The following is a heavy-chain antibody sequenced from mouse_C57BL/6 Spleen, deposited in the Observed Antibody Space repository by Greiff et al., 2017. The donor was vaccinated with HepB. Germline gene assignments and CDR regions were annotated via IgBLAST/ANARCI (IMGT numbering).Heavy chain of an antibody. CDR1: GYAFSSSW. V-gene: IGHV1-82*01. CDR3: ARWAGYFDY. Sequence: VQLVESGPELVKPGASVKISCKASGYAFSSSWMNWVKQRPGKGLEWIGRIYPGDGDTNYNGKFKGKATLTADKSSSRAYMQLSSLTSEDSAVYFCARWAGYFDYWGQGTTLTVSS. D-gene: IGHD3-3*01. CDR2: IYPGDGDT. J-gene: IGHJ2*01.